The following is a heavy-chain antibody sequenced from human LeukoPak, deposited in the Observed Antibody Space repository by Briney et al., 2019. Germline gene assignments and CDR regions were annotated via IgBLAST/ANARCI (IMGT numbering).Heavy chain of an antibody. J-gene: IGHJ4*02. CDR1: GGTFSSYA. D-gene: IGHD6-13*01. Sequence: SVKVSCKASGGTFSSYAISWVRRAPGQGLEWMGRIIPILGTANYAQKFQGRVTITADESTSTAYMELSSLRSEDTAVYYCARDGARYSSSPTNFDYWGQGTLVTVSS. CDR3: ARDGARYSSSPTNFDY. CDR2: IIPILGTA. V-gene: IGHV1-69*11.